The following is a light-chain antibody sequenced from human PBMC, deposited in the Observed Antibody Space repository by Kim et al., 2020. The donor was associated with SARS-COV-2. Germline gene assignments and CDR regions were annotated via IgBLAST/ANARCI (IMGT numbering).Light chain of an antibody. Sequence: GQSITISCTGTRSDVGGYNYVSWYQQHPGKAPKLMIYDVNNRPSGIYNRFSGSKSGNTASLTISGLQAEDEADYYCSSYASSISWVFGGGTKVTVL. V-gene: IGLV2-14*03. CDR1: RSDVGGYNY. J-gene: IGLJ3*02. CDR3: SSYASSISWV. CDR2: DVN.